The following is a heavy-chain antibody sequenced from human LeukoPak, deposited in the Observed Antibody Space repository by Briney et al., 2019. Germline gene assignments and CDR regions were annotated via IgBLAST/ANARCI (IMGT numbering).Heavy chain of an antibody. Sequence: GGSLRLSCAASGFTFSSYSMNWVRQTPGKGLEWVSSISSSSSYTYYADSVKGRFTISRDNAKNSLYLQMNSLRAEDTAVYYCARDSSSWLYYFDYWGQGTLVTVSS. CDR3: ARDSSSWLYYFDY. CDR2: ISSSSSYT. D-gene: IGHD6-13*01. CDR1: GFTFSSYS. J-gene: IGHJ4*02. V-gene: IGHV3-21*01.